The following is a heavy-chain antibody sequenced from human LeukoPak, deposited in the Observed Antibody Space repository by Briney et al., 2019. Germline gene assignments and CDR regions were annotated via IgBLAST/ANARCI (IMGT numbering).Heavy chain of an antibody. Sequence: SETLSLTCTVSGGSISSGGYYWSWIRQPPGKGLEWIGYIYHSGSTYYNPSLKSRVTISVDTSKNQFSLKLSSVTAADTAVYYCARRVYYYGMDVWGQGTTVTVSS. CDR3: ARRVYYYGMDV. V-gene: IGHV4-30-2*01. J-gene: IGHJ6*02. CDR2: IYHSGST. CDR1: GGSISSGGYY.